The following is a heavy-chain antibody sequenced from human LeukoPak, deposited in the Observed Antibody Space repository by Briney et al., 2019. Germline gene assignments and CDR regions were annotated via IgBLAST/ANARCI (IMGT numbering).Heavy chain of an antibody. D-gene: IGHD4-23*01. CDR2: INHSGST. CDR3: ARGRQGGGNSLGI. CDR1: GDSISTSNSY. V-gene: IGHV4-39*07. J-gene: IGHJ3*02. Sequence: SETLSLTCTVSGDSISTSNSYWGWIRQPPGKGLEWIGEINHSGSTNYNPSLKSRVTISVDTSKNQFSLKLSSVTAADTAVYYCARGRQGGGNSLGIWGQGTMVTVSS.